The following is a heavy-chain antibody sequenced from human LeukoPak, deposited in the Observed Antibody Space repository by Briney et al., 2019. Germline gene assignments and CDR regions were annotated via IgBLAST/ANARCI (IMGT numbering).Heavy chain of an antibody. CDR2: ITADGSGA. V-gene: IGHV3-74*01. D-gene: IGHD2-8*01. CDR1: GFTFSRWW. J-gene: IGHJ4*02. Sequence: GGSLRLSCAASGFTFSRWWMHWVRQAPGEGLVWVARITADGSGATYADFAKGRFTISRDNAKNTLYLQINSLRDEDTAVYYCARDANVWVIEDWGQGTLVTVSS. CDR3: ARDANVWVIED.